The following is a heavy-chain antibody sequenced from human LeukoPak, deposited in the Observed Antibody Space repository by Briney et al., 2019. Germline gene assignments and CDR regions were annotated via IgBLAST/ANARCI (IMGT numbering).Heavy chain of an antibody. J-gene: IGHJ4*02. D-gene: IGHD5-24*01. V-gene: IGHV1-2*02. CDR2: INPNSGGI. CDR3: AREAKRRDGYNGVDY. Sequence: ASEKVSCKASGYTFTGYYMHWVRQAPGQGLEWMGWINPNSGGINYAQKSQGRVTMTRDTSISTAYMELSRLRSDDTAVYYCAREAKRRDGYNGVDYWGQGTLVTVSS. CDR1: GYTFTGYY.